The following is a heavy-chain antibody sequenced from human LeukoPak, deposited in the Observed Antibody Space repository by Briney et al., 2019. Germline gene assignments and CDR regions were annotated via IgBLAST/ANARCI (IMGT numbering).Heavy chain of an antibody. CDR3: ATSVRYSDWSFFRLAY. V-gene: IGHV1-24*01. J-gene: IGHJ4*02. CDR2: FHPEDGET. D-gene: IGHD3-9*01. Sequence: ASVKVSCKVSGYTPTELSMHWVRQAPGKGLEWMGGFHPEDGETIYAQKFQGRVTMTEDTSTDTAYMELRSLRSDDTAVYYCATSVRYSDWSFFRLAYWGQGTQVTVSS. CDR1: GYTPTELS.